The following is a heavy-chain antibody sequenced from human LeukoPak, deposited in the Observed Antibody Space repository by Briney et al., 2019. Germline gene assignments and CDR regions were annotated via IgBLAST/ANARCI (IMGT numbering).Heavy chain of an antibody. CDR1: GYTFTSYD. J-gene: IGHJ4*02. CDR2: MNPNSGNT. D-gene: IGHD2-15*01. CDR3: ARGPFGLGYCSGGSCYDY. V-gene: IGHV1-8*01. Sequence: ASVKVSCKASGYTFTSYDINWVRQATGQGLEWMGWMNPNSGNTGYAQKFLGRVTMTRNTSISTAYMELSSLRSEDTAVYYCARGPFGLGYCSGGSCYDYWGQGTLVTVSS.